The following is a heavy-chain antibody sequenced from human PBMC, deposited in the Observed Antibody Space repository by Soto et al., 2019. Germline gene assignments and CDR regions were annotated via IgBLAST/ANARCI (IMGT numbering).Heavy chain of an antibody. CDR1: GFTFSSYA. V-gene: IGHV3-30-3*01. CDR2: ISYDGSNK. J-gene: IGHJ5*02. Sequence: GGSLRLSCAASGFTFSSYAMHWVRQAPGKGLEWVAVISYDGSNKYYADSVKGRFTISRDNSKNTLYLQMNSLRAEDTAVYYCARDNPGPDQNNWFDPWGQGTLVTVSS. D-gene: IGHD2-2*01. CDR3: ARDNPGPDQNNWFDP.